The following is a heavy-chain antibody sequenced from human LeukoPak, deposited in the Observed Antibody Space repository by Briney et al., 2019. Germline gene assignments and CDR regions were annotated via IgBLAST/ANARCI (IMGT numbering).Heavy chain of an antibody. CDR2: FDPEDGET. CDR1: GYTLTELS. CDR3: ARGPPILLWFGDPTPDFDY. Sequence: ASVKVSCKVSGYTLTELSMHWARQAPGKGLEWMGGFDPEDGETIYAQKFQGRVTMTEDTSTDTAYMELSSLRSEDTAVYYCARGPPILLWFGDPTPDFDYWGQGTLVTVSS. D-gene: IGHD3-10*01. V-gene: IGHV1-24*01. J-gene: IGHJ4*02.